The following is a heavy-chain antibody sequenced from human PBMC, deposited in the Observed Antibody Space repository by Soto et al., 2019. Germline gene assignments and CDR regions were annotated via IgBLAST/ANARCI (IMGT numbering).Heavy chain of an antibody. J-gene: IGHJ6*02. CDR2: INPNSGGT. CDR1: GYTFTGYY. D-gene: IGHD3-3*01. Sequence: GASVKVSCKASGYTFTGYYMHWVRQAPGQGLEWMGWINPNSGGTNYAQKFQGWVTMTRDTSISTAYMELSRLRSDDTAVYYCARDANPIFGVVTPNTEYYYGMDVWGQGTTVTVSS. CDR3: ARDANPIFGVVTPNTEYYYGMDV. V-gene: IGHV1-2*04.